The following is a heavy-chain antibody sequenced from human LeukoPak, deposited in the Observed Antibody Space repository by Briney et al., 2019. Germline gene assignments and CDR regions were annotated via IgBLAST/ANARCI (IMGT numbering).Heavy chain of an antibody. V-gene: IGHV4-34*01. Sequence: SETLSLTCAVYAGSFSGYYWSWIRQPPGKGLEWIGEINHSGSTNYNPSLKSRVTISVDTSKNQFSLKLSSVTAADTAVYYCARVHVVITERGYWGQGTLVTVSS. CDR3: ARVHVVITERGY. J-gene: IGHJ4*02. D-gene: IGHD3-22*01. CDR1: AGSFSGYY. CDR2: INHSGST.